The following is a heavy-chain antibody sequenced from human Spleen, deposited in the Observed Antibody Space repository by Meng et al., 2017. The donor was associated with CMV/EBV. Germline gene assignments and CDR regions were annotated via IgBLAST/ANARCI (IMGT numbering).Heavy chain of an antibody. CDR1: WFHVRITY. CDR3: ARDRGGYSFFDY. J-gene: IGHJ4*02. V-gene: IGHV3-53*01. CDR2: IYSGGST. Sequence: SLVACWFHVRITYLSWVRRAPGKGLEWVSDIYSGGSTYYADSVKGRFTISRDNSKNTLYLQMNSLRAEDTAVYYCARDRGGYSFFDYWGQGTLVTVSS. D-gene: IGHD5-18*01.